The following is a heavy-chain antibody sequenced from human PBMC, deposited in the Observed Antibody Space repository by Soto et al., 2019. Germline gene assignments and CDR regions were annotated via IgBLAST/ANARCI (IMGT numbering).Heavy chain of an antibody. CDR3: ARDRVESGYPEYFQH. V-gene: IGHV3-66*01. J-gene: IGHJ1*01. CDR1: GFTVSSNY. Sequence: GGSLRLSCAASGFTVSSNYMSWVRQAPGKGLEWVSVIYGGGSTNYADSVKGRFTISRDNSKNTLYLQMNSLRAEDTAVYYCARDRVESGYPEYFQHWGQGTLVTVSS. CDR2: IYGGGST. D-gene: IGHD3-22*01.